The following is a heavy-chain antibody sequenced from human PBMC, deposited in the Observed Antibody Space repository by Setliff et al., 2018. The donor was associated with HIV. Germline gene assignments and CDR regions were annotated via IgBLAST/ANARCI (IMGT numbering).Heavy chain of an antibody. CDR1: GYTFTGYY. V-gene: IGHV1-18*04. J-gene: IGHJ6*03. CDR2: ISAYNGYT. CDR3: ARVQVGDPYYSYYYMNV. D-gene: IGHD2-8*02. Sequence: ASVKVSCKASGYTFTGYYMHWVRQDPGQGLEWVGWISAYNGYTNYAQKFQGRLTMTTDTSTSTAYMELRNLRSDDTAVYYCARVQVGDPYYSYYYMNVWGEGTTVTVSS.